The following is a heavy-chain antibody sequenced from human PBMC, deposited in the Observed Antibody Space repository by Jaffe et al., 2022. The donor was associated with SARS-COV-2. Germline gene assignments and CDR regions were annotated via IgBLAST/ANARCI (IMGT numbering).Heavy chain of an antibody. V-gene: IGHV5-10-1*03. Sequence: EVQLVQSGAEVKKPGESLRISCKGSGYSFTSYWISWVRQMPGKGLEWMGRIDPSDSYTNYSPSFQGHVTISADKSISTAYLQWSSLKASDTAMYYCARHPVGSGVRGVSNFDYWGQGTLVTVSS. D-gene: IGHD3-10*01. CDR3: ARHPVGSGVRGVSNFDY. CDR2: IDPSDSYT. J-gene: IGHJ4*02. CDR1: GYSFTSYW.